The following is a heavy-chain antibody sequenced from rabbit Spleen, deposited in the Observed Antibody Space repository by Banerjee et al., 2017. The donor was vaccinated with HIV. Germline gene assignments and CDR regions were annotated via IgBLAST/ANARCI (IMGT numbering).Heavy chain of an antibody. V-gene: IGHV1S45*01. D-gene: IGHD8-1*01. J-gene: IGHJ6*01. CDR3: ARDTGTSFSTYGMDL. Sequence: QEQLEESGGGLVKPEGSLTLTCTASGLSFSSTYYMCWVRQAPGKGLEWIGCIATSSSGFTYYASWAKGRFTCSKASSTTVTLQMTSLTAADTATYFCARDTGTSFSTYGMDLWGPGTLVTVS. CDR2: IATSSSGFT. CDR1: GLSFSSTYY.